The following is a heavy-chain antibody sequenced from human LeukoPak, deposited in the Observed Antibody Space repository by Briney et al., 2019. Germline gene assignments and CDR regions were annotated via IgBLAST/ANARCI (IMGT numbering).Heavy chain of an antibody. Sequence: SVKVSCKASGGTFSGYAISWVRLAPGQGLEWMGGIVPLFGTPTYAQKFQGRVTITADESTSTAYMELSSLRSEDTAVYYCARSGGPVVSLFSSGYYRAYFYYYMDVWGKGTTVAVSS. V-gene: IGHV1-69*01. D-gene: IGHD3-3*01. CDR2: IVPLFGTP. J-gene: IGHJ6*03. CDR3: ARSGGPVVSLFSSGYYRAYFYYYMDV. CDR1: GGTFSGYA.